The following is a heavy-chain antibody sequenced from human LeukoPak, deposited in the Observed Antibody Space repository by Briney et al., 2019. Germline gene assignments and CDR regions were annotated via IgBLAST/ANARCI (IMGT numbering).Heavy chain of an antibody. CDR3: AKDCSGYDPYYFDY. Sequence: GGSLRLSCAASRFTFSSYAMSRVRQAPGKGLEWVSAISGSGGSTYYADSVKGRFTISRDNSKNTLYLQMNSLRAEDTAVYYCAKDCSGYDPYYFDYWGQGTLVTVSS. J-gene: IGHJ4*02. CDR2: ISGSGGST. CDR1: RFTFSSYA. D-gene: IGHD5-12*01. V-gene: IGHV3-23*01.